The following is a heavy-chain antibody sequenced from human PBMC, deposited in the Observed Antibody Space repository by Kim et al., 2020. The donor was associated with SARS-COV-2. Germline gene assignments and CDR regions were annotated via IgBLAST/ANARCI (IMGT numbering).Heavy chain of an antibody. CDR2: INAGNGNT. Sequence: ASVKVSCKASGYTFTSYAMHWVRQAPGQRLEWMGWINAGNGNTKYSQKFQGRVTITRDTSASTAYMELSSLRSEDTAVYYCARVGNQYYYYYGMDVWGQGTTVTVSS. CDR1: GYTFTSYA. CDR3: ARVGNQYYYYYGMDV. V-gene: IGHV1-3*01. J-gene: IGHJ6*02.